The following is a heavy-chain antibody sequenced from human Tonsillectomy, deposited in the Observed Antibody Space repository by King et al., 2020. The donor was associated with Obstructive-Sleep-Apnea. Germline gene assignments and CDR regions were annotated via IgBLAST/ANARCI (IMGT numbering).Heavy chain of an antibody. V-gene: IGHV1-69*10. Sequence: QLVQSGAEVKKPGSSVKVSCKASGGTFSSYAISWVRQAPGQGLEWMGGIIPILGIANYAQKFQGRSTITADKSTSTAYMELSSLRSEDTAVYYCARYLRYYYDSSGYSDAFDIWGQGTMVTVSS. J-gene: IGHJ3*02. CDR3: ARYLRYYYDSSGYSDAFDI. CDR1: GGTFSSYA. CDR2: IIPILGIA. D-gene: IGHD3-22*01.